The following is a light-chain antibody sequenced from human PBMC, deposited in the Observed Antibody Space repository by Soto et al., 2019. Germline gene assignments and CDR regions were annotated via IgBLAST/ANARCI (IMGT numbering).Light chain of an antibody. Sequence: QSVLTQPASVSGSPGQSITISCTGTSSDVGDYNYVSWYQQHPGKAPKLMIYEVSNRPSGVSNRFSGSKSGNTASLTISGLQAEDEADYYCSSYTSSNTPVFGGGTKLTVL. CDR3: SSYTSSNTPV. V-gene: IGLV2-14*01. CDR1: SSDVGDYNY. CDR2: EVS. J-gene: IGLJ2*01.